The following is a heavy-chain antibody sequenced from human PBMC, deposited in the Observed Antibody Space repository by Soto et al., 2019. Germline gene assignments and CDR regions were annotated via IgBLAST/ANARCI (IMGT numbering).Heavy chain of an antibody. CDR3: TRATAVSFDY. V-gene: IGHV3-74*01. CDR2: VNPDASST. J-gene: IGHJ4*02. D-gene: IGHD2-2*01. CDR1: GFTFSSYW. Sequence: PGGSLRLSCVASGFTFSSYWIHWVRQAPGKGLVWVSRVNPDASSTSYADSVKGRFTISRDNAQNTLYLQMNSLRAEDTAVYYCTRATAVSFDYWGQGTQVTVSS.